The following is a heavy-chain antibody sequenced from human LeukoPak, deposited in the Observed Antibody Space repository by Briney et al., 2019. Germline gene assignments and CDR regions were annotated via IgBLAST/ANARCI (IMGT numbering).Heavy chain of an antibody. Sequence: GGSLRLSCAASGFTFSSYAMHWVRQAPGKGLEWVAVISYDGSNKYYADSVKGRFTISRDNSKNTLYQQMNSLRAEDTVVYYCASIVVEDNWFDPWGQGTLVTVSS. V-gene: IGHV3-30-3*01. CDR2: ISYDGSNK. J-gene: IGHJ5*02. CDR3: ASIVVEDNWFDP. D-gene: IGHD2-15*01. CDR1: GFTFSSYA.